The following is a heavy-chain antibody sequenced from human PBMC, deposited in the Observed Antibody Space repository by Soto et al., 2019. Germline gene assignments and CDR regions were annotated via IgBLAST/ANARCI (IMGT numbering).Heavy chain of an antibody. CDR3: AREGSSGSHRSYFFDC. CDR2: ISYDGSNK. Sequence: GVPRTHSCPASGFCCCRYGMHCVSQAPGKGLEWVAFISYDGSNKYYADSVKGRFTISRDNAKNTLYLEMNSLRAEDTAVYYCAREGSSGSHRSYFFDCWGQGTLVTVSS. CDR1: GFCCCRYG. V-gene: IGHV3-30*03. J-gene: IGHJ4*01. D-gene: IGHD3-16*02.